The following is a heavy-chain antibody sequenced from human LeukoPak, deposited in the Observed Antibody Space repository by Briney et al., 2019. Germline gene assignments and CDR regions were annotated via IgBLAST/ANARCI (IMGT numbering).Heavy chain of an antibody. CDR1: GGSISGHY. Sequence: SETLSLTCTVSGGSISGHYWSWIRQPPGKGLEWIGYIYSSGTTNYNPSLKSRITMSVDTSRNQFSLKLSSVTAADTAVYYCARALVGVSLNYWGQGTLVTVSS. CDR2: IYSSGTT. J-gene: IGHJ4*02. CDR3: ARALVGVSLNY. V-gene: IGHV4-59*11. D-gene: IGHD3-10*01.